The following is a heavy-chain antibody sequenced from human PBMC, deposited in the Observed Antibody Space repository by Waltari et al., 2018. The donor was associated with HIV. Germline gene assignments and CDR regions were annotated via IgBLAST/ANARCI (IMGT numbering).Heavy chain of an antibody. D-gene: IGHD6-13*01. CDR2: FYYSGCT. J-gene: IGHJ4*02. CDR1: GGSINTDSYY. V-gene: IGHV4-39*02. CDR3: ARRYSTTSHPGGAGYFDH. Sequence: LQLQESGPGLVKPSETLSLTCAVSGGSINTDSYYWVWIRQPPGKGLVWIGSFYYSGCTFNNPPRRGRVPISVATSKNRFSLKLSSVTAADTAVYYCARRYSTTSHPGGAGYFDHWGQGTLVTVSS.